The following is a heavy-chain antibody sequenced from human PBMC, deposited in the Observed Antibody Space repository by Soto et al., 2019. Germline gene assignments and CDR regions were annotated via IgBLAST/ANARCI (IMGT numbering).Heavy chain of an antibody. Sequence: PGGSLRLSCAASGFTFSSYSMNWVRQAPGKGLEWVSSISSSSYIYYADSVKGRFTISRDNAKNSLYLQMNSLRAEDTAVYYCARDLKVVATSFDYWGQGTLVTVSS. CDR2: ISSSSYI. V-gene: IGHV3-21*01. CDR1: GFTFSSYS. J-gene: IGHJ4*02. D-gene: IGHD5-12*01. CDR3: ARDLKVVATSFDY.